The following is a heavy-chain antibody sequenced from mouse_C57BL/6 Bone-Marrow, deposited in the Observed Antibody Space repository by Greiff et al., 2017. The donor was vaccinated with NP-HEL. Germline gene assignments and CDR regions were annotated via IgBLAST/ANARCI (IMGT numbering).Heavy chain of an antibody. CDR1: GFTFSDYY. D-gene: IGHD2-3*01. Sequence: EVNVVESGGGLVQPGGSLKLSCAASGFTFSDYYMSWVRQTPETRLEWVAYISHGGGSTYYPDTVKGRFTISRANAKNTLYLQMSRLKSEDTAMYYCASRGLLRLYAMDYWGQGTSVTVSS. CDR3: ASRGLLRLYAMDY. J-gene: IGHJ4*01. V-gene: IGHV5-12*01. CDR2: ISHGGGST.